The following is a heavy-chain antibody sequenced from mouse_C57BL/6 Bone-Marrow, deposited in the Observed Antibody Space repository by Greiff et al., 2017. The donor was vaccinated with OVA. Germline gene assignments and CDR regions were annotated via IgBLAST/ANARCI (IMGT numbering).Heavy chain of an antibody. D-gene: IGHD1-1*01. CDR1: GFTFSSYA. CDR3: ERASAVDAYFDY. CDR2: IPALLSHT. Sequence: EVKLVESGGGLVKPGGSLKLSCAASGFTFSSYAMSWVRQTRAQRLEWVANIPALLSHTYDPDNVKGRFTISRDNAKNNLYLQMSHLKSEDTAMYDCERASAVDAYFDYWGQGTTLTVSS. J-gene: IGHJ2*01. V-gene: IGHV5-4*03.